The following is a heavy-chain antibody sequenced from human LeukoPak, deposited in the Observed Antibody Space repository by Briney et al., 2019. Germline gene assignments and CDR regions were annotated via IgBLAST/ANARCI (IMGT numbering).Heavy chain of an antibody. D-gene: IGHD1-26*01. CDR2: ISGSGGST. Sequence: GGSLRLSCAASGFSFSSYWMHWVRQAPGKGLEWVSAISGSGGSTYYADSVKGRFTISRDNSKNTLYLQMNSLRAEDTAVYYCAKEVGATWFDYWGQGTLVTVSS. CDR1: GFSFSSYW. V-gene: IGHV3-23*01. CDR3: AKEVGATWFDY. J-gene: IGHJ4*02.